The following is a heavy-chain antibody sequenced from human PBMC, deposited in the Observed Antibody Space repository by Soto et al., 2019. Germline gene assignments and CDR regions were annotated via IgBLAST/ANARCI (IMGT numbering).Heavy chain of an antibody. CDR3: VRDWPYYDFWSGYYKGIDY. CDR1: GYTFTSYG. D-gene: IGHD3-3*01. J-gene: IGHJ4*02. V-gene: IGHV1-18*01. CDR2: ISAYNGNT. Sequence: QVQLVQSGAEVKKPGASVKVSCKASGYTFTSYGISWVRQAPGQGLEWMGWISAYNGNTNYAQKLQGRVTMTTDTSTSTAYMELRSLRSDDTAVYYCVRDWPYYDFWSGYYKGIDYWGQGTLVTVSS.